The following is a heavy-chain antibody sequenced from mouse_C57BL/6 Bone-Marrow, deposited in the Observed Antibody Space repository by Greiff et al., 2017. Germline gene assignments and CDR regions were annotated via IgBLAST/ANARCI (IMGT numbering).Heavy chain of an antibody. V-gene: IGHV1-82*01. CDR2: IYPGDGDT. D-gene: IGHD1-1*01. J-gene: IGHJ3*01. CDR3: EGRLRAWFAY. Sequence: QVQLQQSGPELVKPGASVKISCTASGYAFSSSWMNWVKQRPGKGLEWIGRIYPGDGDTNYNGKFKGKATLTADKSTSSAYMQLSRLTSEDSEVYFCEGRLRAWFAYWGKGTLVTVSA. CDR1: GYAFSSSW.